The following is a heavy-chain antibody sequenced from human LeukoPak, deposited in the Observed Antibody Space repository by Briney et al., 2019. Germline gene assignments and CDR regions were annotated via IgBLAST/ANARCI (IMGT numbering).Heavy chain of an antibody. V-gene: IGHV3-48*03. CDR2: ISSSGSTI. CDR3: AKVRDYYDSSGYYYWPDAFDI. D-gene: IGHD3-22*01. CDR1: GFTFSSYE. Sequence: GGSLRLSCAASGFTFSSYEMNWVRQAPGKGLEWVSYISSSGSTIYYADSVKGRFTISRDNAKNSLYLQMNSLRAEDTAVYYCAKVRDYYDSSGYYYWPDAFDIWGQGTMVTVSS. J-gene: IGHJ3*02.